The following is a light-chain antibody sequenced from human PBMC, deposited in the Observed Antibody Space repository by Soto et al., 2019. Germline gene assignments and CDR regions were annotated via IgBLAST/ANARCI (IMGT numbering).Light chain of an antibody. CDR2: DAS. CDR1: QSVSSY. Sequence: EIVLTQSPATLSLSPGERATLSCRASQSVSSYLAWYQQKPGQAPRLPIYDASNRATGIPARFSGSGSGTDFTLTISSLEPEDFAVHYCQQRSNWPLTFGGGTKVDTK. V-gene: IGKV3-11*01. J-gene: IGKJ4*01. CDR3: QQRSNWPLT.